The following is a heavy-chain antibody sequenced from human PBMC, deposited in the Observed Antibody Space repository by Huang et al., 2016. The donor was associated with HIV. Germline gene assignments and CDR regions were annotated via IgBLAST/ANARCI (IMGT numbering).Heavy chain of an antibody. CDR3: ARSAYGDLDY. CDR2: MNPNTGNT. J-gene: IGHJ4*02. V-gene: IGHV1-8*02. CDR1: GYTFTNYD. Sequence: QVHLVQSGAEVKKPGASVKVSCKASGYTFTNYDINWVRQAPGRGLEWMGWMNPNTGNTGFAQSFPGRVTMTRKSSITTAYMELTSLTSEDTAVYYCARSAYGDLDYWGLGTLVIVSS. D-gene: IGHD4-17*01.